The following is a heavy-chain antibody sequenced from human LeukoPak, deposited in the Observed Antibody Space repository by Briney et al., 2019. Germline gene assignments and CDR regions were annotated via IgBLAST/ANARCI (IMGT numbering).Heavy chain of an antibody. D-gene: IGHD6-19*01. Sequence: GGSLRLSCTVSGFTVSSNSMSWVRQAPGKGLEWVSAISGSGGSTYYADSVKGRFTISRDNSKNTLYLQMNSLRAEDTAVYYCAKVELYWGYSSGWGYSDDAFDIWGQGTMVTVSS. CDR3: AKVELYWGYSSGWGYSDDAFDI. J-gene: IGHJ3*02. CDR2: ISGSGGST. V-gene: IGHV3-23*01. CDR1: GFTVSSNS.